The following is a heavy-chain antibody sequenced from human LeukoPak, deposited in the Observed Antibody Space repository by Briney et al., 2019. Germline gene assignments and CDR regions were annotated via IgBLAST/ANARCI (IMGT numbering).Heavy chain of an antibody. CDR3: AKDHYWSIDY. V-gene: IGHV3-74*01. CDR2: IKGDGIST. J-gene: IGHJ4*02. Sequence: GGSLRLSCAASGFDFSSNWMHWVRHAPGQGLVWVSRIKGDGISTNYADSVEGRFTISRDIDKNTLYLQMNSLRAEDTGVYYCAKDHYWSIDYWGRGTLVTVSS. D-gene: IGHD3-3*01. CDR1: GFDFSSNW.